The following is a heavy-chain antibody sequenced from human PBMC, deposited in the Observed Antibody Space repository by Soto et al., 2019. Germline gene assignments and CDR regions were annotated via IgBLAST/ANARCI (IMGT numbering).Heavy chain of an antibody. CDR2: LSWDGGTT. V-gene: IGHV3-43*01. CDR1: GFTFEEHT. Sequence: EVMLEESGGAVVQPGGSLRLSCVVSGFTFEEHTIHWVRQAPGKGLEWISLLSWDGGTTYYAESVKRRFTISRDSGTNSVFLQMNSLRSEGTALYYCTRVQKKYRTTSGVDFDSWGQGTQASVSS. J-gene: IGHJ4*02. D-gene: IGHD5-12*01. CDR3: TRVQKKYRTTSGVDFDS.